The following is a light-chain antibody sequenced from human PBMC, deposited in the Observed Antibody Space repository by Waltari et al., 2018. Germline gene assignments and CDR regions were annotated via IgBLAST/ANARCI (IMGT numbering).Light chain of an antibody. CDR1: QDISLW. CDR2: AAS. J-gene: IGKJ4*01. Sequence: DIQMTSSPSSVSPSVGDSVTITCRASQDISLWLAWYQQKPGRAPNLLIKAASILQSGVPSRFSASGSGTHFSLTISGLQPEDFATYFCHQANSFPHTFGGGTKVELK. V-gene: IGKV1D-12*01. CDR3: HQANSFPHT.